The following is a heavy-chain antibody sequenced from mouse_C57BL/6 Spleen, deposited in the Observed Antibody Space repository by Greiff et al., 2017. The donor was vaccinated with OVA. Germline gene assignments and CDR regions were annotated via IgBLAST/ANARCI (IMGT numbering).Heavy chain of an antibody. CDR2: ISSGGSYT. Sequence: EVKLMESGGDLVKPGGSQKLSCAASGFTFSSYGMSWVRQTPDKRLEWVATISSGGSYTYYPDSVKGRFTISRDNAKNTLYLQMSSLKSKDTAMYYCAGQYYGSSYNYYAMDYWGQGTSVTVSS. V-gene: IGHV5-6*01. CDR1: GFTFSSYG. CDR3: AGQYYGSSYNYYAMDY. J-gene: IGHJ4*01. D-gene: IGHD1-1*01.